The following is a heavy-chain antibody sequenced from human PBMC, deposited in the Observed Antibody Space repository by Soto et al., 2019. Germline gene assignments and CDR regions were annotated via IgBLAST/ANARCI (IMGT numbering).Heavy chain of an antibody. CDR3: AKDRVDIVATIQGFDAPDI. J-gene: IGHJ3*02. CDR2: ISYDGSNK. D-gene: IGHD5-12*01. Sequence: PGGSLRLSCAASGFTFSSYGMHWVRQAPGKGLEWVAVISYDGSNKYYADSVKGRFTISRDNSKNTLYLQMNSLRAEDTAVYYCAKDRVDIVATIQGFDAPDIWGQGTMVTVSS. V-gene: IGHV3-30*18. CDR1: GFTFSSYG.